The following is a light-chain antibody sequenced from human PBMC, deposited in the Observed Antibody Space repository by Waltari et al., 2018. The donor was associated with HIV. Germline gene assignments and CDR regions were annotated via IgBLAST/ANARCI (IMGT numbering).Light chain of an antibody. CDR2: DNN. CDR1: NSNIGNNY. V-gene: IGLV1-51*01. Sequence: QSVLTQPPSVSAAPGQKVTISCSGSNSNIGNNYVFWYQQIPGTAPKLLIYDNNKRASWIPDRFSASKAGTSATLGITGLQTGDEAEYYCGTWDSSLNPGGVFGGGTKLTVL. CDR3: GTWDSSLNPGGV. J-gene: IGLJ3*02.